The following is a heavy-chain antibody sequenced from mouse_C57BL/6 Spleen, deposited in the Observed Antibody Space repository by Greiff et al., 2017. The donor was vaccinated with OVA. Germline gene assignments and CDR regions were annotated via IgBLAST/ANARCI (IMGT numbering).Heavy chain of an antibody. CDR2: INPNNGGT. CDR3: ARRGYDGMDY. D-gene: IGHD2-14*01. J-gene: IGHJ4*01. Sequence: EVKLMESGPELVKPGASVKIPCKASGYTFTDYDMDWVKQSHGKSLEWIGDINPNNGGTIYNQKFKGKATLTVDKSSSTAYMELRSLTSEDTAVYYCARRGYDGMDYWGQGTSVTFSS. CDR1: GYTFTDYD. V-gene: IGHV1-18*01.